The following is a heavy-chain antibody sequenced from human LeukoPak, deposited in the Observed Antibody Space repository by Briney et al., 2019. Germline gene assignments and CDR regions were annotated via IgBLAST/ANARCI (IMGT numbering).Heavy chain of an antibody. CDR1: GFTFSSYD. CDR3: ARAEVGASPTDVAFDI. D-gene: IGHD1-26*01. V-gene: IGHV3-13*01. CDR2: IGTAGDT. Sequence: GGSLRLSCAASGFTFSSYDMHWVRQATGKGLEWVSAIGTAGDTYYPGSVKGRFTISRENAKNSLYLQMNSLRAGDTAVYYCARAEVGASPTDVAFDIWGQGTMVTVSS. J-gene: IGHJ3*02.